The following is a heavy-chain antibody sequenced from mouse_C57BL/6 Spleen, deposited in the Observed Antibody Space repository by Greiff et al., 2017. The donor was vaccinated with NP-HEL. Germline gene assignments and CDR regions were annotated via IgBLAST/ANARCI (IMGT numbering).Heavy chain of an antibody. Sequence: QVQLQQSGPGLVAPSQSLSITCTVSGFSLTSYGVHWVRQPPGKGLEWLVVIWSDGSTTYNSALKSRLSISKDNSKSQVFLKMNSLQTDDTAMYYCARHGDYYCSSRWYFDVWGTGTTVTVSS. J-gene: IGHJ1*03. D-gene: IGHD1-1*01. CDR2: IWSDGST. V-gene: IGHV2-6-1*01. CDR3: ARHGDYYCSSRWYFDV. CDR1: GFSLTSYG.